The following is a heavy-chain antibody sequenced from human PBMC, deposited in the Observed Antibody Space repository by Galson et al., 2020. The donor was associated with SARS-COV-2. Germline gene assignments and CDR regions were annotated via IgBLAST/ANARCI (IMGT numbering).Heavy chain of an antibody. D-gene: IGHD2-2*02. V-gene: IGHV3-30*18. CDR1: GFTFSSYG. Sequence: GESLKISCAASGFTFSSYGMHWVRQAPGKGLEWVAVISYDGSNKYYADSVKGRFTISRDNSKNTLYLQMNSLRAEDTAVYYCAKSCPIVVVPAAIPAGIDYWGQGTLVTVSS. CDR3: AKSCPIVVVPAAIPAGIDY. J-gene: IGHJ4*02. CDR2: ISYDGSNK.